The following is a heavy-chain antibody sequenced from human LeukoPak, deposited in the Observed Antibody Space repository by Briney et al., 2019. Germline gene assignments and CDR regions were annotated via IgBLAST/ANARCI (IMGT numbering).Heavy chain of an antibody. CDR2: ISSSGSTI. Sequence: GGSLRLSCAASGFTFSDYYMSWIRQAPGKGLEWVSYISSSGSTIYYADSVKGRFTISRDNAKNSLYLQMNSLRAEDTAVYYCARVLKGWYSGSYAFDYWGQGTLVTVSS. CDR3: ARVLKGWYSGSYAFDY. D-gene: IGHD1-26*01. CDR1: GFTFSDYY. J-gene: IGHJ4*02. V-gene: IGHV3-11*04.